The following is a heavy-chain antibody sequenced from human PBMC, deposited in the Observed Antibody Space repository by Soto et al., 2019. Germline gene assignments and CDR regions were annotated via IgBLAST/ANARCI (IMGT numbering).Heavy chain of an antibody. Sequence: EVQLLDSGGSLVKPGGSLRLSCVASGFDFAIYPMGWVRQAPGKGLEWVSGMTGSTGETFYADSVRGRFTISKDNSKNTLYLQMNSLRVEDTALYYCVKDPPVYGDYGRSYYFDYWGQGSLVTVSS. D-gene: IGHD4-17*01. V-gene: IGHV3-23*01. CDR3: VKDPPVYGDYGRSYYFDY. J-gene: IGHJ4*02. CDR2: MTGSTGET. CDR1: GFDFAIYP.